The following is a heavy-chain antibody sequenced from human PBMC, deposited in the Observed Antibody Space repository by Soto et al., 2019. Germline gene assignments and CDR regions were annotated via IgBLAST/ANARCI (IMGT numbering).Heavy chain of an antibody. Sequence: QVQLVESGGGVVQPGRSLRLSCVASGFTFSSFGMHWVRQAPGKGLEWVAVISYDGSSKYYIDSVKGRFTISRDNSKTTQYLQMTSLRAEDTAVYYCAKDVVPVNVEESLGDLDVWGQGTTVTVCS. D-gene: IGHD2-2*01. CDR2: ISYDGSSK. J-gene: IGHJ6*02. CDR1: GFTFSSFG. V-gene: IGHV3-30*18. CDR3: AKDVVPVNVEESLGDLDV.